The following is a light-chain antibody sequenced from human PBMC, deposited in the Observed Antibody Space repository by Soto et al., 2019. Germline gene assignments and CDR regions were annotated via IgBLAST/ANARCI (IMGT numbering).Light chain of an antibody. J-gene: IGKJ2*01. V-gene: IGKV3-20*01. CDR2: GAF. CDR1: QNVSSNY. CDR3: QYYGGYYGSSPRYT. Sequence: EIVLTQSPGTLSLSPGERATLSCRASQNVSSNYLAWYQQRPGQAPRLLMYGAFIRATGIPDRISGSGSGTDFTVTISRLEPEDFAVYYSQYYGGYYGSSPRYTFGQGTKVDIK.